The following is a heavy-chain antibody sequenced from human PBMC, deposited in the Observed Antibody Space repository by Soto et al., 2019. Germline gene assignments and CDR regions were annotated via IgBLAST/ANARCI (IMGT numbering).Heavy chain of an antibody. CDR3: VKERYAQLWLEDYGMDV. CDR1: GFDFRSYA. CDR2: TSDDGNIQ. D-gene: IGHD5-18*01. V-gene: IGHV3-30*18. Sequence: GGSLRLSCAASGFDFRSYAMHWVRQSPGKGPEWVAITSDDGNIQYYADSVKGRFTISRDNSKNTLYLQMSSLGPEDTAVYYCVKERYAQLWLEDYGMDVWGQGTTVTVSS. J-gene: IGHJ6*02.